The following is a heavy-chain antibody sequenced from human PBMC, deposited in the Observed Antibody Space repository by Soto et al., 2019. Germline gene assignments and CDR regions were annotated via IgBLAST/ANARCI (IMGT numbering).Heavy chain of an antibody. CDR2: ISANGQGI. Sequence: GGSQRLSCAASGFTFNNYAMSWVRQAPGKGLEWVSAISANGQGIYYADSVKGRFIISRDSSKNTVFLHMDSLTAEDTAVYYCAKDRNYPRDQFHNWGQGTLVTVSS. J-gene: IGHJ4*02. CDR1: GFTFNNYA. V-gene: IGHV3-23*01. CDR3: AKDRNYPRDQFHN. D-gene: IGHD1-7*01.